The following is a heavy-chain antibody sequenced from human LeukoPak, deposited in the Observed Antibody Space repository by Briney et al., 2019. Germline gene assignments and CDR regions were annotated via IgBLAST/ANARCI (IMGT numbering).Heavy chain of an antibody. CDR3: AIRHCGGECHPTNYYYYGIHV. CDR1: GDTVSNYG. J-gene: IGHJ6*02. CDR2: IIPKLGRV. Sequence: ASVNVSFKASGDTVSNYGISWVRQAPGQGLEWMGGIIPKLGRVNYAQKFQGRVMITAVESTNTVNMELNSLRSEDTAVYYCAIRHCGGECHPTNYYYYGIHVWGQGTTVTVSS. V-gene: IGHV1-69*13. D-gene: IGHD2-21*01.